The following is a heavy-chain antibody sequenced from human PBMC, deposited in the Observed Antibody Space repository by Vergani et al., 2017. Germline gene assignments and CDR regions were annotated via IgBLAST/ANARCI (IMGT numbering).Heavy chain of an antibody. V-gene: IGHV1-2*02. CDR3: AHSWNFGRRDWFDS. J-gene: IGHJ5*01. D-gene: IGHD1-26*01. CDR1: ESTFSDYN. Sequence: QVQLVQSGAEVKKPGASMKVSCQASESTFSDYNIHWVRQAPGQGLQWMGWISPKTGDTDYLQRFQDRVTMTRDASTKTVYLKMTRLTSDDTAIYYCAHSWNFGRRDWFDSWGQGTLVTVSS. CDR2: ISPKTGDT.